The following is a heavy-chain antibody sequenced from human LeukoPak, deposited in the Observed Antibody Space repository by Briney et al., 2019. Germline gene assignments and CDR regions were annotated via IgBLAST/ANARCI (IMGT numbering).Heavy chain of an antibody. V-gene: IGHV3-48*02. CDR1: GFTFSIYS. D-gene: IGHD1-1*01. Sequence: TGWSLRLSCAASGFTFSIYSMNWVRQAPGKGLEWVSYISGSGSPISYATSVKGRFTISRDNAKNSLYLQMNSLRDEDTAVYYCARDTNWAFDYWGQGTLVTVSS. CDR3: ARDTNWAFDY. J-gene: IGHJ4*02. CDR2: ISGSGSPI.